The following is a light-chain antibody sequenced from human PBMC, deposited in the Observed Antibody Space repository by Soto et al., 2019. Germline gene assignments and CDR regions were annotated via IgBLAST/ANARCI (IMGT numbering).Light chain of an antibody. CDR3: KSYNVNNQV. J-gene: IGLJ2*01. V-gene: IGLV6-57*04. CDR1: SGSIASNS. CDR2: EDD. Sequence: NFMLTQPHPVSESPGKTLTISCTRSSGSIASNSMQWHQQRPGSAPTTVIYEDDRRPSGVPVRFSASIDTSSDSASLAISGLRTEDEADSYCKSYNVNNQVFGGGTKLTVL.